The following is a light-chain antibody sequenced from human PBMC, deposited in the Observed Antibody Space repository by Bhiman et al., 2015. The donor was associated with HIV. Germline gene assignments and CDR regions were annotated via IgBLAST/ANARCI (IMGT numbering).Light chain of an antibody. CDR1: SSTIGSYY. Sequence: QSVLTQPPSVSAAPGQKVTLSCSGTSSTIGSYYVYWYQQLPGTTPTLLIYSNNERPSGVPDRFSGSKSDTSASLTIAGLQTGDEADYYCETFDTTLHAVVFGGGTKLTVL. CDR2: SNN. J-gene: IGLJ2*01. V-gene: IGLV1-51*01. CDR3: ETFDTTLHAVV.